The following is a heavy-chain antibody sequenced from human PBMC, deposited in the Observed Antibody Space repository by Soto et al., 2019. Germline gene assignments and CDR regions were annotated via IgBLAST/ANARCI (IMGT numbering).Heavy chain of an antibody. Sequence: GGSLRLSCAASGFTFSGSAMHGGRQASGKGLEWVGRIRSKANSYATAYAASVKGRFPISRDDSKNTAYLQMNSLKTEDTAVYYCTSPAYCSGGSCYLYGMDVWGQGTTVTVSS. CDR2: IRSKANSYAT. J-gene: IGHJ6*02. V-gene: IGHV3-73*01. CDR3: TSPAYCSGGSCYLYGMDV. D-gene: IGHD2-15*01. CDR1: GFTFSGSA.